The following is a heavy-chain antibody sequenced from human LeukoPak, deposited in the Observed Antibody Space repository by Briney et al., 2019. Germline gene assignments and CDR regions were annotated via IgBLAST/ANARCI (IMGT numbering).Heavy chain of an antibody. V-gene: IGHV3-23*01. CDR1: GFTFSSYA. D-gene: IGHD3-22*01. J-gene: IGHJ4*02. CDR2: ISGSGGST. Sequence: GGSLGLSCAASGFTFSSYAMSWVCQAPGKGLEWVSAISGSGGSTYYADSVKGRFTISRDNSKNTLYLQMNSLRAEDTAVYYCAKDHDVYYDSSGYYYAPFDYWGQGTLVTVSS. CDR3: AKDHDVYYDSSGYYYAPFDY.